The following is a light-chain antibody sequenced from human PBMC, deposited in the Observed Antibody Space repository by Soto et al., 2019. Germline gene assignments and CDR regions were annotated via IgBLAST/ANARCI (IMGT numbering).Light chain of an antibody. CDR3: QQYGNSPPFT. J-gene: IGKJ4*01. Sequence: EIGLTQSPGTLSLSPGERATLSCRASHSVSSSYLAWYQQKPGQAPRLLIYGASSRATGIPDRFSGSGSGTDFTLTISRLEPEDFAVYYCQQYGNSPPFTFGAGTKLEIK. V-gene: IGKV3-20*01. CDR2: GAS. CDR1: HSVSSSY.